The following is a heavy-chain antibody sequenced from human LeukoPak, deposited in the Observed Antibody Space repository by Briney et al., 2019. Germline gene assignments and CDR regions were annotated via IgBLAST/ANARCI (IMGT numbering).Heavy chain of an antibody. CDR3: VRIYCTSTSCHGDSYYGMDV. Sequence: SETLSLTCTVSGDSISSSRHSWGWIRQPPGKGLEWIGSISYSGSTYYNPSLKTRVTMSVDTSENQFSLKLSSVTAADSTVYYCVRIYCTSTSCHGDSYYGMDVWGQGTTVTVSS. J-gene: IGHJ6*02. D-gene: IGHD2-2*01. CDR2: ISYSGST. CDR1: GDSISSSRHS. V-gene: IGHV4-39*01.